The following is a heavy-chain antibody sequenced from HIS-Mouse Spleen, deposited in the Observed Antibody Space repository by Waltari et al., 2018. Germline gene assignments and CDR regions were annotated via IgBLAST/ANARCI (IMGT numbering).Heavy chain of an antibody. CDR1: GGPFSRSSYY. J-gene: IGHJ4*02. D-gene: IGHD6-6*01. Sequence: QLQLQESGPGLVKPSETLSLTCTASGGPFSRSSYYWGWIRQPPGKGLEWIGSIYYSGSTYYNPSLKSRVTISVDTSKNQFSLKLSSVTAADTAVYYCARTPPSSSFDYWGQGTLVTVSS. V-gene: IGHV4-39*07. CDR3: ARTPPSSSFDY. CDR2: IYYSGST.